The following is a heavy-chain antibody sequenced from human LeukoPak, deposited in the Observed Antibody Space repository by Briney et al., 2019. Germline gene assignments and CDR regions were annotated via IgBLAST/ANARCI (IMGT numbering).Heavy chain of an antibody. CDR1: GGSISYYY. CDR2: IYYGGTT. D-gene: IGHD4-17*01. Sequence: SETLSLTCTVSGGSISYYYWSWSRQSPGEGRGWMGYIYYGGTTNYNPSLKSRVTISVDTSKNQFSLQLRSVTAAATAVYYCAREDPQTTVPEGMDVWGQGTTVTVSS. J-gene: IGHJ6*02. CDR3: AREDPQTTVPEGMDV. V-gene: IGHV4-59*01.